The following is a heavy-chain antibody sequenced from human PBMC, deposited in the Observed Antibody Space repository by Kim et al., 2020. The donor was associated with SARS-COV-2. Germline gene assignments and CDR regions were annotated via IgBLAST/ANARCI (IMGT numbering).Heavy chain of an antibody. V-gene: IGHV3-7*01. D-gene: IGHD3-16*02. Sequence: GGSLRLSCAASGFTFSSYWMSWVRQAPGKGLEWVANIKQDGSEKYYVDSVKGRFTISRDNAKNSLYLQMNSLRAEDTAVYYCATTLAFGGVIATRTDYWGQGTLVTVSS. CDR3: ATTLAFGGVIATRTDY. CDR2: IKQDGSEK. J-gene: IGHJ4*02. CDR1: GFTFSSYW.